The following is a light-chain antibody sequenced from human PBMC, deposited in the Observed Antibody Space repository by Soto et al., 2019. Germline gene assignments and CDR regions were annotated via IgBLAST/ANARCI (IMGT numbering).Light chain of an antibody. CDR3: QQRSNWPPYT. CDR2: SAS. V-gene: IGKV1-12*01. J-gene: IGKJ2*01. CDR1: QNIDNW. Sequence: DIQMTQSPSSVSASVGDRVTITCRASQNIDNWLAWYQQKPGKAPHLLIYSASTLQNGVPSRFRGSGSGTDFTLTISSLQPEDFAVYYCQQRSNWPPYTFGQGTKLEIK.